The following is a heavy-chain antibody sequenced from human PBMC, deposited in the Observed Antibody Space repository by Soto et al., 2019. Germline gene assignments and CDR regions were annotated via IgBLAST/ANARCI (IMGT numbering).Heavy chain of an antibody. Sequence: GGSLRLSCAASGFTFSSYSMNWVRQAPGKGLEWVSYISSSSSTIYYADSVKGRFTISRDNAKTSLYLQMNSLRDEDTAVYYCARDRVRLIRGWFDPWGQGTLVTVSS. V-gene: IGHV3-48*02. CDR2: ISSSSSTI. CDR3: ARDRVRLIRGWFDP. D-gene: IGHD1-1*01. CDR1: GFTFSSYS. J-gene: IGHJ5*02.